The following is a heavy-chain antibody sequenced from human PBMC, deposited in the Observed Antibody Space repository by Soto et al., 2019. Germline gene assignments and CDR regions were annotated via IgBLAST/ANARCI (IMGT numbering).Heavy chain of an antibody. CDR2: IWYDGSNK. V-gene: IGHV3-33*01. CDR3: ARPRHDYSNYYYFDY. J-gene: IGHJ4*02. D-gene: IGHD4-4*01. CDR1: GFTFSSYG. Sequence: PGGSLRLSCAASGFTFSSYGMHWVRQAPGKGLEWVAVIWYDGSNKYYADSVKGRFTISRDNSKNTLYLQMNNLRAEDTAVYYCARPRHDYSNYYYFDYWGQGTLVTVSS.